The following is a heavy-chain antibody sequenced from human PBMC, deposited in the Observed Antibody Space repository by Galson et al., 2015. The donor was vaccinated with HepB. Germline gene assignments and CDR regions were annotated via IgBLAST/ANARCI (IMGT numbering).Heavy chain of an antibody. CDR2: ISAYNGNT. CDR1: GYTFTSYG. V-gene: IGHV1-18*01. Sequence: SVKVSCKASGYTFTSYGISWVRQAPGQGLEWMGWISAYNGNTNYAQKLQGRVTMTTDTSTSTAYMELRSLRSDDTAVYYCARDPIYSSSSFYYYYYMDVWGKGTTVTVSS. D-gene: IGHD6-6*01. CDR3: ARDPIYSSSSFYYYYYMDV. J-gene: IGHJ6*03.